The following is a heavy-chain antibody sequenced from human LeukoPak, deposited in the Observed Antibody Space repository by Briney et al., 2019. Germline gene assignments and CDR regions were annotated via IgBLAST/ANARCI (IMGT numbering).Heavy chain of an antibody. CDR1: GGTFSSYA. Sequence: ASVKVSCKASGGTFSSYAISWVRQAPGQGLEWMGRIIPILGIANYAQKFQGRVTITADKSTSTAYMELSSPRSEDTAVYYCARGQPGIVVVVAATEGLNWFDPWGQGTLVTVSS. V-gene: IGHV1-69*04. J-gene: IGHJ5*02. CDR3: ARGQPGIVVVVAATEGLNWFDP. CDR2: IIPILGIA. D-gene: IGHD2-15*01.